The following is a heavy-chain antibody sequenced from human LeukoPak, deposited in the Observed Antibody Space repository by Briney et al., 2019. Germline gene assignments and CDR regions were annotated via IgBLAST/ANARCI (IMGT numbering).Heavy chain of an antibody. J-gene: IGHJ4*02. V-gene: IGHV1-2*02. Sequence: ASVKVSCKASGYTFTGYYMHWVRQAPGQGLEWMGWINPNSGGTKYEQKFQGRVTMTRDTSISTAYMELSRLRSDDTAVYYCARDGGEVSYGYWGQGTLVTVSS. CDR3: ARDGGEVSYGY. CDR1: GYTFTGYY. CDR2: INPNSGGT. D-gene: IGHD3-10*01.